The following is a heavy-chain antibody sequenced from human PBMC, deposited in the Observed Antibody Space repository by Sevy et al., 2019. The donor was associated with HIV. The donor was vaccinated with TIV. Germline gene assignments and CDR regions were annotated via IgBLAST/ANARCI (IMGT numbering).Heavy chain of an antibody. J-gene: IGHJ4*02. D-gene: IGHD1-26*01. CDR2: LYSGGST. V-gene: IGHV3-53*01. CDR1: EFTVSSSY. CDR3: ARAGTGSYRAYFDY. Sequence: GGSLRLSCAASEFTVSSSYMSRVRQAPRKGLEWVSILYSGGSTYYAASVKGRFAVSRDNSKNTLYLQMNSLRAEDTAVYYCARAGTGSYRAYFDYWGQGTLVTVSS.